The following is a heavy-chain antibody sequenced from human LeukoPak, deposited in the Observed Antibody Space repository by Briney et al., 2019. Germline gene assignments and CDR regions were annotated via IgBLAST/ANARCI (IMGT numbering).Heavy chain of an antibody. CDR3: AELGITMIGGV. D-gene: IGHD3-10*02. V-gene: IGHV3-48*04. CDR1: GFTFSNYW. CDR2: ISSSGSTI. Sequence: EPGGSLRLSCAASGFTFSNYWMHWVRRAPGKGLEWVSYISSSGSTIYYADSVKGRFTISRDNAKNSLYLQMNSLRAEDTAVYYCAELGITMIGGVWGKGTTVTISS. J-gene: IGHJ6*04.